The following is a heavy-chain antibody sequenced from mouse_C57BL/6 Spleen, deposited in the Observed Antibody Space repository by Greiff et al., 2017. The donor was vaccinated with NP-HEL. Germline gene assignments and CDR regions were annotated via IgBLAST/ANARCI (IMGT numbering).Heavy chain of an antibody. J-gene: IGHJ3*01. D-gene: IGHD1-1*01. V-gene: IGHV7-3*01. Sequence: DVMLVESGGGLVQPGGSLSLSCAASGFTFTDYYMSWVRQPPGKALEWLGFIRNKANGYTTEYSASVKGRFTISRDNSQSILYLQMNALRAEDSATYYCARPPITTVVAPFAYWGQGTLVTVSA. CDR3: ARPPITTVVAPFAY. CDR2: IRNKANGYTT. CDR1: GFTFTDYY.